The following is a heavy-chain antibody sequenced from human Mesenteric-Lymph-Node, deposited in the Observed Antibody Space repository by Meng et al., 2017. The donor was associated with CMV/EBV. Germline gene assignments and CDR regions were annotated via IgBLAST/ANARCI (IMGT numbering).Heavy chain of an antibody. Sequence: ESLKISGAASGFTFSSYSMNWVRQAPGKGLEWVSSISSSSSYIYYADSVKGRFTISRDNAKNSLYLQMNSLRAEDTAVYYCARDRVTRSNWFDPWGQGTLVTVSS. V-gene: IGHV3-21*01. CDR1: GFTFSSYS. J-gene: IGHJ5*02. CDR2: ISSSSSYI. D-gene: IGHD1-14*01. CDR3: ARDRVTRSNWFDP.